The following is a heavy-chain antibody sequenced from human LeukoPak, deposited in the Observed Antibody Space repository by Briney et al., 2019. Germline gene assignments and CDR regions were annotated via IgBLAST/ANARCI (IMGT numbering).Heavy chain of an antibody. CDR2: ISYDGSNK. J-gene: IGHJ4*02. Sequence: GGSLRLSCAASGVTFSTYGMHWVRQAPGKGLEWVAFISYDGSNKYYADSVKGRFTISRDNSKNTLYLEMNSLRPEDTALYCCAKDYSSSSDYFDFWGQGTLVTVSS. D-gene: IGHD6-13*01. CDR3: AKDYSSSSDYFDF. CDR1: GVTFSTYG. V-gene: IGHV3-30*18.